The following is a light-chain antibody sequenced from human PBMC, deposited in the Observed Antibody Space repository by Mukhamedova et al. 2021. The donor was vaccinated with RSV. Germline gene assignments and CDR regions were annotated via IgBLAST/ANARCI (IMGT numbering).Light chain of an antibody. J-gene: IGKJ5*01. V-gene: IGKV3-15*01. CDR1: QSVSSN. Sequence: LSCRASQSVSSNLAWYQQKPGQAPRLLIYGASTRATGIPARFSGSGSGTEFTLTISSMQSEDFAVYYCQQYNNWLITFGQGTRLE. CDR2: GAS. CDR3: QQYNNWLIT.